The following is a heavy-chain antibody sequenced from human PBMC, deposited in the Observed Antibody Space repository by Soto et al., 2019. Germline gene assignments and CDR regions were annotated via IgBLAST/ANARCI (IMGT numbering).Heavy chain of an antibody. CDR1: GFTFCSYD. Sequence: GGSLRLSCAASGFTFCSYDMHWVRQATGKGLEWVSAIGTAGDTYYPGSVKGRFTISRENDKNSLYLQMNSLRAEDTGVYYCARSVGYSYGPYYFDYWGQGTLVTVSS. CDR3: ARSVGYSYGPYYFDY. CDR2: IGTAGDT. J-gene: IGHJ4*02. V-gene: IGHV3-13*01. D-gene: IGHD5-18*01.